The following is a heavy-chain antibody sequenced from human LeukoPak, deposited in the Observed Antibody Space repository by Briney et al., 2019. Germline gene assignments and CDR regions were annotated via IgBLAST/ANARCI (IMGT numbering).Heavy chain of an antibody. J-gene: IGHJ4*02. Sequence: GGSLRLSCAASGFSFSSYAMHWVRQAPGKGLEWVSAIWYDGSNKFYADSVKGRFTISRDSSKNTLFLQMNGLRAGDTAVYYCAKSGPDFGDLPSEYYFDFWGQGTLVTVSS. V-gene: IGHV3-33*06. CDR1: GFSFSSYA. CDR2: IWYDGSNK. CDR3: AKSGPDFGDLPSEYYFDF. D-gene: IGHD4-17*01.